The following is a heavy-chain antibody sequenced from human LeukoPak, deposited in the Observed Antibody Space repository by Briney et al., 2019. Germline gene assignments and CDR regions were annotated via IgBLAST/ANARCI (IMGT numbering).Heavy chain of an antibody. CDR3: ARSSYSSSSSV. J-gene: IGHJ3*01. CDR1: GFTFSGFW. Sequence: GGSLRLSCAVSGFTFSGFWMSWSRQAPGKGLEWVASINSDGSEGYYADVVKGRFTISRDNAKNSLYLQINSLRAEDTAVYYCARSSYSSSSSVWGQGTMVAVSS. V-gene: IGHV3-7*03. CDR2: INSDGSEG. D-gene: IGHD6-6*01.